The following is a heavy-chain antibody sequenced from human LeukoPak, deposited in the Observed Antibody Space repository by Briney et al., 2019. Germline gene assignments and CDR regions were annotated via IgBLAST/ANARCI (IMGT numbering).Heavy chain of an antibody. D-gene: IGHD3-10*01. Sequence: GGSLRLSCAVPGFSVSNNYLSWVRQAPGKGLEWVSVIYSGGSTYYADSVKGRFIISRDNSKNTVNLQMNSLRDEDTAVYYCERTMTGGLIIWGQGTQVTVSS. CDR3: ERTMTGGLII. J-gene: IGHJ4*02. CDR2: IYSGGST. V-gene: IGHV3-66*01. CDR1: GFSVSNNY.